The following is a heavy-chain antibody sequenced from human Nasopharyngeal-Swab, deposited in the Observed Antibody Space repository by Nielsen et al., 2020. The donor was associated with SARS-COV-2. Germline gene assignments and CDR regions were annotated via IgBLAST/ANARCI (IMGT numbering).Heavy chain of an antibody. Sequence: GGSLRLSCAASGFIFHDYGMHWVRQAPGKGLEWVSLMTGNGHYTYYADSVKGRFTVSRDNSKNSLYLQMNSLRTEDTALYYCAKGRSSGYYYDSDYWGQGTLVTVSS. D-gene: IGHD3-22*01. CDR2: MTGNGHYT. J-gene: IGHJ4*02. V-gene: IGHV3-43*02. CDR1: GFIFHDYG. CDR3: AKGRSSGYYYDSDY.